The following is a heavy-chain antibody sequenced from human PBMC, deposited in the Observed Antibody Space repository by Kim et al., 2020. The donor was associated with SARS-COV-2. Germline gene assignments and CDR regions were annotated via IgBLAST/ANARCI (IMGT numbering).Heavy chain of an antibody. V-gene: IGHV3-64*01. D-gene: IGHD5-12*01. J-gene: IGHJ4*02. CDR3: VRQSSRGFSEGYDFDQ. Sequence: SVKGRFTVSRDNSKKTVFLQMGSLRPDDTAVYYCVRQSSRGFSEGYDFDQWGQGTLVTVTP.